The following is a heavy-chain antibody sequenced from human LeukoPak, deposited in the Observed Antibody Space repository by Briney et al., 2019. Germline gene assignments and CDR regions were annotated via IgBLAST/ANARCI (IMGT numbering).Heavy chain of an antibody. V-gene: IGHV4-61*02. J-gene: IGHJ5*02. CDR2: IYTSGST. Sequence: PSETLSLTCTVSGGSISSGSYYWRWIRQPAGKGLEWIGRIYTSGSTNYNPSPKSRVTISVDTSKNQFSLKLSSVTAADTAVYYCARDRLEWLLGLDPWGQGTLVTVSS. CDR3: ARDRLEWLLGLDP. CDR1: GGSISSGSYY. D-gene: IGHD3-3*01.